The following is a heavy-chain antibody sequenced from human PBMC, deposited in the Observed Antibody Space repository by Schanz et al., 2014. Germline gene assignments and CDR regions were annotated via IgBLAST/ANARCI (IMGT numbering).Heavy chain of an antibody. J-gene: IGHJ4*02. CDR3: ATCSGGTCHAKPVLDN. D-gene: IGHD2-15*01. CDR2: ISPLLGVA. Sequence: QVPLVQSGPEVKEPGSSVKVSCTPSGGTFVTFFFTWVRQAPGQGPQWMGRISPLLGVANYAQEFQGRLTITADTSTSTAYMELSSLRSEDTAVYYCATCSGGTCHAKPVLDNWGQGTLVTVSS. CDR1: GGTFVTFF. V-gene: IGHV1-69*04.